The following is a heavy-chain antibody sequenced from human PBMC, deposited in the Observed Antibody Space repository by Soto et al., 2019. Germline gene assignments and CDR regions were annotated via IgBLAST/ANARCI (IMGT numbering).Heavy chain of an antibody. V-gene: IGHV6-1*01. CDR3: AIDEYQLLNLFCYGKDV. Sequence: PSQTLSLTFAISGDSVSSNSAAWNWIRQSPSRGLEWLGRTYYRSKWYNDYAVSVKSRITINPDTSKNQFSLQLNSVTPEDTAVYYCAIDEYQLLNLFCYGKDVWGQGTPATVSS. CDR2: TYYRSKWYN. J-gene: IGHJ6*02. CDR1: GDSVSSNSAA. D-gene: IGHD2-2*01.